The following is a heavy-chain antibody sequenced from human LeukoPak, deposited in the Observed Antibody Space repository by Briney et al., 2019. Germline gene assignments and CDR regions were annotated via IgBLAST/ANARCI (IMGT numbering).Heavy chain of an antibody. D-gene: IGHD4-17*01. Sequence: SQTLSLTCAVYGVSFSGYYWSGIRHPPGKRLEWSGEINHRGSTNNNPSLKSLVTISVDTHKNQFSLKLSSVTAADTAVYYCARASHDYGDYSHFDYWGEGTLVTVSS. V-gene: IGHV4-34*01. CDR1: GVSFSGYY. CDR2: INHRGST. J-gene: IGHJ4*02. CDR3: ARASHDYGDYSHFDY.